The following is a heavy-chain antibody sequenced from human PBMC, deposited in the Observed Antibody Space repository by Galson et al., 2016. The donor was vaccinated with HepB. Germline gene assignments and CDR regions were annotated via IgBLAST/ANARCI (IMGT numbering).Heavy chain of an antibody. Sequence: SVKVSCKASGYTFNFYAIHWVRQAPGQSLQWMGWISTDIGYTQYSEKFQGRLTITRDTSATTAYMELSSLKSEDTAVYYCARGEGGMDVWGQGTTVTVSS. CDR3: ARGEGGMDV. D-gene: IGHD2-15*01. J-gene: IGHJ6*02. V-gene: IGHV1-3*04. CDR2: ISTDIGYT. CDR1: GYTFNFYA.